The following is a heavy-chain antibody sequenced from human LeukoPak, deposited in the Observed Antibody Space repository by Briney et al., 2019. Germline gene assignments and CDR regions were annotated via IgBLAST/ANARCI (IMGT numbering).Heavy chain of an antibody. CDR3: AKLTVAGTSFFDY. CDR2: IWYDGSSK. V-gene: IGHV3-30*02. J-gene: IGHJ4*02. CDR1: GFTFSSYG. D-gene: IGHD6-19*01. Sequence: GSLRLSCAASGFTFSSYGMHWVRQAPGKGLEWVAVIWYDGSSKYYADSVKGRFTISRDNSKNTLYLQMNSLRAEDTAVYYCAKLTVAGTSFFDYWGQGTLVTVSS.